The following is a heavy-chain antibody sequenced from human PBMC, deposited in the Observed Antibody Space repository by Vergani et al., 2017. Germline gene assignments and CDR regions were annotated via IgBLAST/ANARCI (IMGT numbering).Heavy chain of an antibody. D-gene: IGHD1/OR15-1a*01. Sequence: EVQLLESGGGLVQPGGSLRLSCAASGFTFSSYAMSWVRQAPGKGLEWVSHISSTSRTIYYAASVKGRFTISRDNAKNSLYLQMHSLRDDDTARYYCARDVGNNVDFWGQGTLVTVSS. V-gene: IGHV3-48*02. J-gene: IGHJ4*02. CDR3: ARDVGNNVDF. CDR1: GFTFSSYA. CDR2: ISSTSRTI.